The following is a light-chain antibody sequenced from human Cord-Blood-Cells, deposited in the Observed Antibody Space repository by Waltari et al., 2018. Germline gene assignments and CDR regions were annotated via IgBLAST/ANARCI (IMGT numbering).Light chain of an antibody. CDR2: SNN. CDR1: SSHIGRNT. CDR3: AAWDDSLNGYV. Sequence: QSVLTQPPSASGTPGQRVTISCSGSSSHIGRNTVDWYQQIPGTAPKLLIYSNNQRPSGVPDRFSGSKSGTSASLAISGLQSEDEADYYCAAWDDSLNGYVFGTGTKVTVL. J-gene: IGLJ1*01. V-gene: IGLV1-44*01.